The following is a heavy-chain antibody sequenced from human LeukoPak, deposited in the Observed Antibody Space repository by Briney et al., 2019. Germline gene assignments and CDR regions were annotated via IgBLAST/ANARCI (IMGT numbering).Heavy chain of an antibody. J-gene: IGHJ3*02. CDR2: ISGSGDDT. Sequence: PGGSLRLSCTASGFTFSSFAMAWVRQAPGRGLEWVAAISGSGDDTYFTDSVKGRFTISRDNSKNTVYVQMNSLRAEDTAVYYCAKETGYYDSSGYYYADAFDIWGQGTMVTVSS. D-gene: IGHD3-22*01. CDR3: AKETGYYDSSGYYYADAFDI. V-gene: IGHV3-23*01. CDR1: GFTFSSFA.